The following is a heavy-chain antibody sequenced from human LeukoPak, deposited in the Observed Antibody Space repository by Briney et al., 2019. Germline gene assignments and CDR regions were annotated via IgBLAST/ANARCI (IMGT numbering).Heavy chain of an antibody. CDR3: ARAKSTSGLVVVVAATLLFDY. CDR2: ISYDGSNK. J-gene: IGHJ4*02. V-gene: IGHV3-30*04. CDR1: GFTFSNYA. Sequence: PGRSLRLSCAASGFTFSNYAMHWVRQAPDKGLERVAVISYDGSNKYYADSVKGRFTISRDNSKNTLYLQMNSLRAEDTAVYYCARAKSTSGLVVVVAATLLFDYWGQGTLVTVSS. D-gene: IGHD2-15*01.